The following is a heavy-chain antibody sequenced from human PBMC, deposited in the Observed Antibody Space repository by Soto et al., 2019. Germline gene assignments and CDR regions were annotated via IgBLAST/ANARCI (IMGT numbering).Heavy chain of an antibody. CDR2: VHYSGST. CDR1: GGSISSYF. D-gene: IGHD3-22*01. V-gene: IGHV4-59*01. Sequence: PSETLSLTCTVSGGSISSYFWSWVRQPPGKGLEWIGYVHYSGSTNYNPSLKSRVTMSVDTSKNQFSLKLSSVTAADTAVYYCARATSEFTMIGARAAFDIWGQGTMVTVSS. J-gene: IGHJ3*02. CDR3: ARATSEFTMIGARAAFDI.